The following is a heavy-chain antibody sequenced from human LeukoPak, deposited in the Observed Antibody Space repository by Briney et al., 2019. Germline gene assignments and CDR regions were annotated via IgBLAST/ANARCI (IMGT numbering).Heavy chain of an antibody. D-gene: IGHD5-12*01. V-gene: IGHV4-59*08. J-gene: IGHJ5*02. Sequence: TSETLSLTCTVSGGSISSYYWSWIRQPPGKGLEWIGYIYYSGSTNYNPSLRSRVTISVDTSKNQFSLKLSSVTAADTAVYYCARQVDIVATIETNWFDPWGQGTLVTVSS. CDR1: GGSISSYY. CDR2: IYYSGST. CDR3: ARQVDIVATIETNWFDP.